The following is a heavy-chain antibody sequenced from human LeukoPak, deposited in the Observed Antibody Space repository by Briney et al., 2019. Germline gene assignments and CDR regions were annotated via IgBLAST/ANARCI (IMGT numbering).Heavy chain of an antibody. CDR1: GFTVSSNS. V-gene: IGHV3-21*01. Sequence: GGSLRLSCTVSGFTVSSNSMSWVRQAPGKGLEWVSSITTSSTYTFYADSVKGRFTISRDNAKNSLYLQMNSLRAEDTAIYYCARDPYNGNYGDSYYYYMDVWGKGTTVTISS. CDR2: ITTSSTYT. J-gene: IGHJ6*03. D-gene: IGHD1-26*01. CDR3: ARDPYNGNYGDSYYYYMDV.